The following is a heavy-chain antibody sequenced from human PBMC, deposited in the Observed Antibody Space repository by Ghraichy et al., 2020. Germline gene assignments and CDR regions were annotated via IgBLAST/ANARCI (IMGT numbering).Heavy chain of an antibody. CDR1: GGSFTGYY. CDR3: ARVGLAGAVDY. J-gene: IGHJ4*02. Sequence: GSLSLTCAVYGGSFTGYYWSWIRQPPGKGLEWIGEINHSGSTNYNPSLKSRVTISVDTSKNQFSLKLSSVTAADTAVYYCARVGLAGAVDYWGQGTLVTVSS. V-gene: IGHV4-34*01. D-gene: IGHD7-27*01. CDR2: INHSGST.